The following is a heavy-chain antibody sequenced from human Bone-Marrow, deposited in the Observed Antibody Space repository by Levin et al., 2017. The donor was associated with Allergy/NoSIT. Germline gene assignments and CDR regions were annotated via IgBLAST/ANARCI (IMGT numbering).Heavy chain of an antibody. CDR1: GYTFTSSYG. V-gene: IGHV1-18*01. D-gene: IGHD5-18*01. Sequence: ASVKVSCKTSGYTFTSSYGISWVRQAPGQGLEWMGWISPYNGDTNYAQKYQGRVTMTTDTSTSTAYMELRSLRSDDTAVYYCARGQIQLWLHNDYYYFLDVWGKGTTVTVS. CDR2: ISPYNGDT. CDR3: ARGQIQLWLHNDYYYFLDV. J-gene: IGHJ6*03.